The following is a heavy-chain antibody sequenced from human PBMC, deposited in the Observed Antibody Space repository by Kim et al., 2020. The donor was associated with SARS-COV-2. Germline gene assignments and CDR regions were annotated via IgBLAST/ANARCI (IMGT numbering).Heavy chain of an antibody. CDR1: GFTFSSYS. Sequence: GGSLRLSCAASGFTFSSYSMSWVRQAPGKGLEWVANINQYGSEKYYVDSVKGRFTISRDNAKNSLYLQMNSLIVEDTAVYYCARARGTDCWGQGTLVTVSS. D-gene: IGHD3-16*01. CDR2: INQYGSEK. J-gene: IGHJ4*02. CDR3: ARARGTDC. V-gene: IGHV3-7*04.